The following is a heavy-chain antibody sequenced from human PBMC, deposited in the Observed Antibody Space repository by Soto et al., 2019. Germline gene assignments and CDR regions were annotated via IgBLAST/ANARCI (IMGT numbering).Heavy chain of an antibody. J-gene: IGHJ5*02. D-gene: IGHD2-21*02. CDR1: GFTFSSYS. V-gene: IGHV3-48*02. Sequence: GGSLRLSCAASGFTFSSYSMNWVRQAPGKGLEWVSYISSSSSTIYYADSVKGRFTISRDNAKNSLYLQMNSLRDEDTAVYYCASLVVTAIWNWFDPWGQGTLVTVSS. CDR2: ISSSSSTI. CDR3: ASLVVTAIWNWFDP.